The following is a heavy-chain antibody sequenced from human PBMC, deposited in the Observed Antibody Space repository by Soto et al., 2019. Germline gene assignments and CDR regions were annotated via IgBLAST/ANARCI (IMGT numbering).Heavy chain of an antibody. CDR2: TYYRSKWNT. Sequence: SHTLSLTCAISGYNVSSNSAAWNLIRQSPSRGLEWLGRTYYRSKWNTDYAVSVNSRITISPDTSKNQFSLQLKSVTPEDTGVYYCARDYYESGGYFDCWGQGNLVTVSS. D-gene: IGHD3-22*01. V-gene: IGHV6-1*01. CDR3: ARDYYESGGYFDC. J-gene: IGHJ4*02. CDR1: GYNVSSNSAA.